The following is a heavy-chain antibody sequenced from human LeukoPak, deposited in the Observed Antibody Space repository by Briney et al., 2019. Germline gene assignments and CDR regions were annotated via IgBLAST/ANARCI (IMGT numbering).Heavy chain of an antibody. CDR1: GGTFSSYA. CDR2: IIPIFGTA. CDR3: ARDLLAARPVGWFDP. Sequence: SVKVSCKASGGTFSSYAISWVRQAPGQGLEWMGGIIPIFGTANYAQKFQGRVTITADESTCTAYMELSSLRSEDTAVYYCARDLLAARPVGWFDPWGQGTLVTVSS. D-gene: IGHD6-6*01. V-gene: IGHV1-69*13. J-gene: IGHJ5*02.